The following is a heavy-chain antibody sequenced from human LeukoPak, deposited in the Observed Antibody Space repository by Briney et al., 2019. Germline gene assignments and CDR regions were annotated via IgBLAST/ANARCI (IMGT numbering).Heavy chain of an antibody. Sequence: GGSLRLSCAASGFSFSAYGMHWVRQAPGKGLEWVAVIWYDGSNKYYADSVKGRFTISRDNSKNTVYLQMNSLRVEDTAVYYCTSWGDTTAEYFQRWGQGTLVTVSS. D-gene: IGHD2-21*02. CDR3: TSWGDTTAEYFQR. V-gene: IGHV3-33*01. J-gene: IGHJ1*01. CDR2: IWYDGSNK. CDR1: GFSFSAYG.